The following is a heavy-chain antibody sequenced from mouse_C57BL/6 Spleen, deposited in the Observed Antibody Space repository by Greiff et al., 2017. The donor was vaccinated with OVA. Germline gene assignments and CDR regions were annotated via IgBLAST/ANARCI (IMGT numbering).Heavy chain of an antibody. CDR2: INPNNGGT. D-gene: IGHD4-1*01. Sequence: VQLQQSGPELVKPGASVKIPCKASGYTFTDYNMDWVKQSHGKSLEWIGDINPNNGGTIYNQKFKGKATLTVDKSSSTAYMELRSLTSEDTAVYYCARSLTETAAMDYWGQGTSVTVSS. CDR3: ARSLTETAAMDY. J-gene: IGHJ4*01. V-gene: IGHV1-18*01. CDR1: GYTFTDYN.